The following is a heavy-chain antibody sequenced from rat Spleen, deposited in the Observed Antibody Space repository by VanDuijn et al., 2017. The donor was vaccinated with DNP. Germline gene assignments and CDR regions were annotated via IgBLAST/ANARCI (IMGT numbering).Heavy chain of an antibody. J-gene: IGHJ2*01. Sequence: DVHLQESGPGLVKPAQSLSLTCSVTGYSITSTYWGWIRKFPGNKMEYIGHISYSGSTNYNPSLKSRISITRDTSKNHFFLHLNSVTIEDTATYYCARWTRYFDYWGQGVMVTVSS. CDR3: ARWTRYFDY. CDR2: ISYSGST. V-gene: IGHV3-1*01. CDR1: GYSITSTY. D-gene: IGHD1-7*01.